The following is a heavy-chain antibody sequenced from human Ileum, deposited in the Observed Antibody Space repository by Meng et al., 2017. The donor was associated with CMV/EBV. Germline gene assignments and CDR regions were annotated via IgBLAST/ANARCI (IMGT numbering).Heavy chain of an antibody. J-gene: IGHJ4*02. CDR1: GDSVSSNIGG. CDR2: TNYRSKWYD. Sequence: QVQLQQSGPGLVQPSQTLSLTCAISGDSVSSNIGGWIWHRQGQSRDFDGLRSTNYRSKWYDYYEGSVNSRVATSQNTSTMQFSLDMTSVRPVDNAVCLCAREMGGDDYWGQGTLVTVSS. D-gene: IGHD2-21*02. CDR3: AREMGGDDY. V-gene: IGHV6-1*01.